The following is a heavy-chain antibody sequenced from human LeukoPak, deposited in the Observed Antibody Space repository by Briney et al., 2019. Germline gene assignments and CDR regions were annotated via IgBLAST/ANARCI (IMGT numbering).Heavy chain of an antibody. D-gene: IGHD3-10*01. J-gene: IGHJ6*03. V-gene: IGHV3-30*02. CDR1: GFSFSSYG. CDR2: IRSDGSNK. Sequence: PGGSLRLSCAGSGFSFSSYGMHWVRQAPGKGLEWMAFIRSDGSNKYYADSVKGRFTISRDNAKNSLYLQMNSLRAEDTAVYYCALKYYGSGYYYYYMDVWGKGTTVTISS. CDR3: ALKYYGSGYYYYYMDV.